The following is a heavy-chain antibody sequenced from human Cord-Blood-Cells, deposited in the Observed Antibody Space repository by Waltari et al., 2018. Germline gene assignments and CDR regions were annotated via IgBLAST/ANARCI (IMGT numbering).Heavy chain of an antibody. CDR2: ISSKGGST. D-gene: IGHD3-16*01. Sequence: EVQLVESGGGLVQPGGSLRLSCAASGFTFSSYAMHWVRQAPGKGLEYVSAISSKGGSTYYANSVKGRVTISRDNSKNTLYLQMGSLRAEDMAVYYCARGDGGFDYWGQGTLVTVSS. V-gene: IGHV3-64*01. CDR1: GFTFSSYA. J-gene: IGHJ4*02. CDR3: ARGDGGFDY.